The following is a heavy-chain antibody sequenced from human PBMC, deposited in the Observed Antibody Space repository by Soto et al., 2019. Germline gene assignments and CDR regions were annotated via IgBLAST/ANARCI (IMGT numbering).Heavy chain of an antibody. CDR2: ISAYNGNT. CDR1: GYTFTSYG. CDR3: ARDYDILTGYLGPYYYYGMDV. D-gene: IGHD3-9*01. Sequence: GASVKVSCKASGYTFTSYGISWVRQAPGQGLEWMGWISAYNGNTNYAQKLQGRVTMTTDTSTSTAYMELRSLRSDDTAVYYCARDYDILTGYLGPYYYYGMDVWGQGTTVPVSS. J-gene: IGHJ6*02. V-gene: IGHV1-18*01.